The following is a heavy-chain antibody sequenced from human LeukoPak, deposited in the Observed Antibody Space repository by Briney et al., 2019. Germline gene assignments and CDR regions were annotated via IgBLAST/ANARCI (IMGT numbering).Heavy chain of an antibody. CDR1: GGSFSGYY. CDR2: INHSGST. J-gene: IGHJ5*02. D-gene: IGHD6-19*01. CDR3: ASGSYAVAGTA. Sequence: PSETLSLTCAVYGGSFSGYYWSWIRQPPGKGLEWIGEINHSGSTNYNPSLKSRVTISVDTSKNQFSLKLSSVTAADTAVYYCASGSYAVAGTAWGQGTLVTVSS. V-gene: IGHV4-34*01.